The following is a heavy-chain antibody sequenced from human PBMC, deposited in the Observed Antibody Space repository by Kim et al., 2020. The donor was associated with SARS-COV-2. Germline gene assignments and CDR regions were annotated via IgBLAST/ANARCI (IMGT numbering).Heavy chain of an antibody. CDR2: IWFDGSNE. V-gene: IGHV3-33*01. Sequence: GGSLRLSCVASGFTFSNYGMHWVRQAPGKGLEWLAVIWFDGSNEYYAESVKGRFTITRDNSKSTLFLHMNSLRVVDTGVYYCARFSGRHRSGLDFWGQGTLVTVSS. D-gene: IGHD1-26*01. CDR1: GFTFSNYG. CDR3: ARFSGRHRSGLDF. J-gene: IGHJ4*02.